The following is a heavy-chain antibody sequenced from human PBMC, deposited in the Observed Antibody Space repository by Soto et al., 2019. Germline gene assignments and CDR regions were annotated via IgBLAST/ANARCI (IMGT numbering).Heavy chain of an antibody. V-gene: IGHV3-23*01. CDR1: GFTFSSYA. CDR2: ISGSGGST. J-gene: IGHJ4*02. D-gene: IGHD3-9*01. Sequence: PGGSLRLSCAASGFTFSSYAMSWVRQAPGKGLEWVSAISGSGGSTYYADSVKGRFTISRDTSKNTLYLQMNSLRAEDTAVYYCAKVTLPYYDILTRLYYFDYWGQGTLVTVSS. CDR3: AKVTLPYYDILTRLYYFDY.